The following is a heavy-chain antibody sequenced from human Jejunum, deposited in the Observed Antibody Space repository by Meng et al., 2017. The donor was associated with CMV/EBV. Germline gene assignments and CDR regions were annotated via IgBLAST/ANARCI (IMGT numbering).Heavy chain of an antibody. V-gene: IGHV1-2*02. CDR1: GYTFTGYY. Sequence: KASGYTFTGYYIHWVRQAPGQGLEWMGWINPNSGGTNYAQKFQGRVTMTRDTSISTGYMELSRLRYDDTAVYYCARDQRRGYWFDPWGQGTLVTVSS. D-gene: IGHD3-10*01. J-gene: IGHJ5*02. CDR2: INPNSGGT. CDR3: ARDQRRGYWFDP.